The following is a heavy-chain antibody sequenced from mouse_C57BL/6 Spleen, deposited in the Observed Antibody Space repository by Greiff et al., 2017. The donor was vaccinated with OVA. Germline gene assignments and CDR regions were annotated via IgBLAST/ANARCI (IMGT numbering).Heavy chain of an antibody. J-gene: IGHJ2*01. CDR2: INYDGSST. CDR1: GFTFSDYY. V-gene: IGHV5-16*01. CDR3: ARERMYFDY. Sequence: EVKLVESEGGLVQPGSSMKLSCTASGFTFSDYYMAWVRQVPEKGLEWVANINYDGSSTYYLDSLKSRFIISRDNAKNILYLQMSSLKSEDTATYYCARERMYFDYWGQGTTLTVSS.